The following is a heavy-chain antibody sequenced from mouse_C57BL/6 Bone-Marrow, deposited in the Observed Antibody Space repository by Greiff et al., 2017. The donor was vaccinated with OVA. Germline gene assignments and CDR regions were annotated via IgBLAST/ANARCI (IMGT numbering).Heavy chain of an antibody. V-gene: IGHV14-1*01. CDR3: TTRYGSSYVY. Sequence: VQLQQSGAELVRPGASVKLFCTASGFNIKDYYMHWVKQRPEQGLEWIGRIDPEAGDTEYAPKFQGKATMTADTSSNTAYLHLSSLTSEDTAVYYCTTRYGSSYVYWGQGTTLTVSS. CDR2: IDPEAGDT. D-gene: IGHD1-1*01. J-gene: IGHJ2*01. CDR1: GFNIKDYY.